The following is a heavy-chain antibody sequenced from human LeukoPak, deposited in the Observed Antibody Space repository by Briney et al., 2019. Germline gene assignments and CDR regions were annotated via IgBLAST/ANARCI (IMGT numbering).Heavy chain of an antibody. CDR2: INPNSGGT. D-gene: IGHD4-17*01. Sequence: GASVKVSCKASGYTFTGYYMHWVRQAPGQGLEWMGRINPNSGGTNYAQKFQGRVTMTRDTSISTAYMELSRLRSDDTAVYYCARDSGNYGDYRRAFYICGQGTMVTVSS. CDR1: GYTFTGYY. J-gene: IGHJ3*02. CDR3: ARDSGNYGDYRRAFYI. V-gene: IGHV1-2*06.